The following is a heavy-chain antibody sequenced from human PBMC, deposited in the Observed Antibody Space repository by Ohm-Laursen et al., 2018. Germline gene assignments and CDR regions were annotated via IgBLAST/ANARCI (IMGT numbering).Heavy chain of an antibody. CDR3: ASAYDSSGYYFFDY. J-gene: IGHJ4*02. CDR2: IYYSGTT. V-gene: IGHV4-59*11. CDR1: GAPISTHY. D-gene: IGHD3-22*01. Sequence: SQTLSLTCTVSGAPISTHYWSWIRQPPGKGLEWIGYIYYSGTTNYNPSFKSRVTISGDTSKNQFSLKLSSVTAADTAVYYCASAYDSSGYYFFDYWGQGTLVTVSS.